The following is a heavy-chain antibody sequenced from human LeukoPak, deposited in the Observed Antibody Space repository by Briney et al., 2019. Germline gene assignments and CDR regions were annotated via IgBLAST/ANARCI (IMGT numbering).Heavy chain of an antibody. CDR3: AKDRAPDIWSGYLDY. J-gene: IGHJ4*02. V-gene: IGHV3-30*02. CDR1: GFTFSSYG. CDR2: IRYDGSNK. Sequence: TGGSLRLSCAASGFTFSSYGMHWVRQAPGKGLEWVAFIRYDGSNKYYADSVRGRFTISRDNSKNTLYLQMNSLRAEDTAVYYCAKDRAPDIWSGYLDYWGQGTLVTVSS. D-gene: IGHD3-3*01.